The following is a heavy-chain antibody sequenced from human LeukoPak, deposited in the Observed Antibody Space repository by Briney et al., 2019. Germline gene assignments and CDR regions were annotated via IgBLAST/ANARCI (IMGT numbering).Heavy chain of an antibody. CDR3: ARAIDFWSGRISLVYYYYYMDV. D-gene: IGHD3-3*01. Sequence: SVKVSCKASGGTFSSYAISWVRQAPGQGFEWMGGIIPIFGTANYAQKFQGRVTITTDESTSTAYMELSSLRSEDTAVYYCARAIDFWSGRISLVYYYYYMDVWGKGTTVTVSS. J-gene: IGHJ6*03. CDR1: GGTFSSYA. CDR2: IIPIFGTA. V-gene: IGHV1-69*05.